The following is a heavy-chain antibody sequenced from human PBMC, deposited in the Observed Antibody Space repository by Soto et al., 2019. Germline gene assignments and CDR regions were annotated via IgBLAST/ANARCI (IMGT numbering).Heavy chain of an antibody. CDR3: ASGWGKGGMDV. CDR2: ISSSSSYT. J-gene: IGHJ6*02. V-gene: IGHV3-11*03. CDR1: GFTFSDYY. D-gene: IGHD7-27*01. Sequence: GGSLRLSCAASGFTFSDYYMSWIRQAPGKGLEWVSYISSSSSYTNYADSVKGRFTISRDNAKNSLYLQMNSLRAEDTAVYYCASGWGKGGMDVWGQRTTVTVSS.